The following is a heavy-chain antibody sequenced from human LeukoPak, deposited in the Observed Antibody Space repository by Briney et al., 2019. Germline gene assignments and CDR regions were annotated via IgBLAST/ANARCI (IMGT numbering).Heavy chain of an antibody. CDR3: ARDQAYNGNNYLDAFDI. J-gene: IGHJ3*02. V-gene: IGHV4-39*07. Sequence: SETLSLTCTVSGGSMNINNYYWAWIRQSPGKGLEWLGSIYYTGTTYYNPSLDHRVTISVDTSKNQFSLQLNSVTPEDTAVYYCARDQAYNGNNYLDAFDIWGQGTMVTVSS. CDR1: GGSMNINNYY. CDR2: IYYTGTT. D-gene: IGHD1-26*01.